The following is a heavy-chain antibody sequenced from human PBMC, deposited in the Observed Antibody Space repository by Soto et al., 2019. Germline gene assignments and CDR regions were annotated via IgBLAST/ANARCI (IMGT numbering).Heavy chain of an antibody. V-gene: IGHV3-7*03. Sequence: HPGGSLRLSCEASGFTFSSYWMSWVRQAPGKGLEWVSAIRQNGSGTRYADSVKGRFTIPRDNAKNSLYLQMNSLRAEDTALYYCAKDIRVVPAAIDYWGQGTLVTVSS. CDR3: AKDIRVVPAAIDY. CDR2: IRQNGSGT. J-gene: IGHJ4*02. D-gene: IGHD2-2*01. CDR1: GFTFSSYW.